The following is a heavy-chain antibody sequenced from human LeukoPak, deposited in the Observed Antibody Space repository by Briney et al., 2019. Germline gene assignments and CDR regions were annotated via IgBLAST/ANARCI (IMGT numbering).Heavy chain of an antibody. V-gene: IGHV4-34*01. CDR1: GGSFSGYY. CDR2: INHSGNT. CDR3: ARAGYGDSDFDY. D-gene: IGHD4-17*01. J-gene: IGHJ4*02. Sequence: SETLSLTCAVYGGSFSGYYWSWIRQPPGKGLEWIGEINHSGNTYYNPSLKSRVTISVDTSKNQFSLKLNSVTAADTAVYYCARAGYGDSDFDYWGQGTLVTVSS.